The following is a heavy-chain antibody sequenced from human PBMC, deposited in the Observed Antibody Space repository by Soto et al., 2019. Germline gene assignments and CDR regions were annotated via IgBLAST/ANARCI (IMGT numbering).Heavy chain of an antibody. V-gene: IGHV4-34*09. CDR1: GGSISSNY. CDR3: ARVRGNQLLGWFDP. D-gene: IGHD2-2*01. CDR2: INHSGST. J-gene: IGHJ5*02. Sequence: PSETLSLTCTVSGGSISSNYWSWIRQPPGKGLEWIGEINHSGSTNYNPSLRSRVTISVDTSKNQFSLKLTSVTAADTAVYYCARVRGNQLLGWFDPWGQGTLVTVSS.